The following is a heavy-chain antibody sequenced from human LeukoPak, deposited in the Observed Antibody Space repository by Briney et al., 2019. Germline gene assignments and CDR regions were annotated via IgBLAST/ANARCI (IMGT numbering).Heavy chain of an antibody. CDR2: IYYSGIT. V-gene: IGHV4-39*01. D-gene: IGHD3-22*01. CDR1: GGSISSYY. J-gene: IGHJ5*01. CDR3: ARHQYFYDGSDSFYLNWLDP. Sequence: SETLSLTCTVSGGSISSYYWSWIRQPPGKGLEWIGSIYYSGITYYNPSLKSRATISVDTSKNQFSLKLSSVTAADTAVYYCARHQYFYDGSDSFYLNWLDPWGQGALVTVSS.